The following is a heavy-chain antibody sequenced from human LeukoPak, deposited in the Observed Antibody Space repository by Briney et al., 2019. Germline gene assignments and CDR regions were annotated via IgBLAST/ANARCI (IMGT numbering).Heavy chain of an antibody. Sequence: KPSETLSLTCTVSGDSMSRYYWSWIRQTPGKGLEWIGYIYYSGSTNYNPSLKSRITISVDTSKNQFSLKLSSVTAADTAVYYCARAPAGPPYYYIDVWGKGTTVTVSS. CDR3: ARAPAGPPYYYIDV. CDR1: GDSMSRYY. V-gene: IGHV4-59*01. CDR2: IYYSGST. D-gene: IGHD6-19*01. J-gene: IGHJ6*03.